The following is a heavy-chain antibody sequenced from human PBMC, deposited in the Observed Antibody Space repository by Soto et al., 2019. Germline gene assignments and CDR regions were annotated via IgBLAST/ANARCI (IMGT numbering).Heavy chain of an antibody. V-gene: IGHV3-11*06. CDR1: GFTFTNFY. D-gene: IGHD1-26*01. CDR2: LSSASSFI. CDR3: ARVRSGTYKAFDL. Sequence: QAQLVESGGGLVKPGGSLRLSCATSGFTFTNFYMSWFRQAPGKGLEWISFLSSASSFINYAESVRGRFIISRDNAQNSLSLQMNSLTVEDTAMYYCARVRSGTYKAFDLWGQGTMVIVSS. J-gene: IGHJ3*01.